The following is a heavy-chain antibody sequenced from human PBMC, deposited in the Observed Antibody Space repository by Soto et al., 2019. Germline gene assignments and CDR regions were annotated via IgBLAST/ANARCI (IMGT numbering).Heavy chain of an antibody. CDR1: GCTFSSYA. CDR3: AKEAKYYYDSSGYPDY. D-gene: IGHD3-22*01. CDR2: ISGSGGST. V-gene: IGHV3-23*01. J-gene: IGHJ4*02. Sequence: GGSLRLSCAASGCTFSSYAMSWVRQAPGKGLEWVSAISGSGGSTYYADSVKGRFTISRDNSKNTLYLQMNSLRAEDTAVYYCAKEAKYYYDSSGYPDYWGQGTLVTVSS.